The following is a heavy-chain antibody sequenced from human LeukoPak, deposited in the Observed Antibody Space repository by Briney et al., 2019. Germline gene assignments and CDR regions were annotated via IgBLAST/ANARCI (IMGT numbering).Heavy chain of an antibody. J-gene: IGHJ4*02. CDR1: GYTFTGYY. CDR2: INPNSGDT. Sequence: ASVKVSCKASGYTFTGYYMHWVRQAPAQGLEWMGWINPNSGDTNYPQKLQGRLTMTRDTSISTAYMELSRLRSDDTAVYYCARVEETATSYWGQGTLVTVSS. V-gene: IGHV1-2*02. CDR3: ARVEETATSY.